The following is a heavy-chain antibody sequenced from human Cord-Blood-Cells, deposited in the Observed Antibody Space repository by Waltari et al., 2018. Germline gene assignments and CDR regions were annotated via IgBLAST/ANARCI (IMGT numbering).Heavy chain of an antibody. V-gene: IGHV4-34*01. D-gene: IGHD6-13*01. Sequence: QVQLQQWGAGLLKPSETLSLTCAVYGGSFSGSSWSWIRQPPGKGLEWLGEINHSGSTNYNPSLKSRVTISVDTSKNQFSLKLSSVTAADTAVYYCARVVRTDSSSNWFDPWGQGTLVTVSS. CDR1: GGSFSGSS. CDR2: INHSGST. J-gene: IGHJ5*02. CDR3: ARVVRTDSSSNWFDP.